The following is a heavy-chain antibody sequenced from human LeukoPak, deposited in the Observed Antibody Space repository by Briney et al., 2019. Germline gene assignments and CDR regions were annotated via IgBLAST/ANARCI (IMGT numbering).Heavy chain of an antibody. Sequence: PGGSLRLSCAASGFTFSSYWMHWVRQAPGKGLVWVSRINSDGSSTSYADSAKGRFTISRDNAKNTLYLQMNSLRAEDTAVYYCARIPGYSYGNDGVDFDYWGQGTLVTVSS. J-gene: IGHJ4*02. D-gene: IGHD5-18*01. V-gene: IGHV3-74*01. CDR3: ARIPGYSYGNDGVDFDY. CDR1: GFTFSSYW. CDR2: INSDGSST.